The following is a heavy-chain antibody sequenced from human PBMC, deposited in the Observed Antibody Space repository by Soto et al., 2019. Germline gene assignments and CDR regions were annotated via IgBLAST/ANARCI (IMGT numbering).Heavy chain of an antibody. D-gene: IGHD6-13*01. CDR3: ASRKQQPHFDY. CDR1: GGSISSSSYY. Sequence: SETLSLTCTVSGGSISSSSYYWGWIRQPPGKGLEWIGSIYYSGSTYYNPSLKSRVTISVDTSKNQFSLKLSSVTAADTAVYYCASRKQQPHFDYWGQGTLVTVSS. CDR2: IYYSGST. J-gene: IGHJ4*02. V-gene: IGHV4-39*01.